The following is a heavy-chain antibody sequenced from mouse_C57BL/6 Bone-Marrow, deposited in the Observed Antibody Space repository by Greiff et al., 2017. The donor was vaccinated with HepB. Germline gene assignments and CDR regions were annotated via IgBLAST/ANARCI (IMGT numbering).Heavy chain of an antibody. D-gene: IGHD2-2*01. J-gene: IGHJ2*01. V-gene: IGHV3-6*01. CDR1: GYSITSGYY. CDR2: ISYDGSN. Sequence: ESGPGLVKPSQSLSLTCSVTGYSITSGYYWNWIRQFPGNKLEWMGYISYDGSNNYNPSLKNRISITRDTSKNQFFLKLNSVTTEDTATYYCARLTMVRYYFDYWGQGTTLTVSS. CDR3: ARLTMVRYYFDY.